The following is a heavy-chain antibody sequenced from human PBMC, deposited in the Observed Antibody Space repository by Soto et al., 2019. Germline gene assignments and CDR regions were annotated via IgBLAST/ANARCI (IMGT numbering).Heavy chain of an antibody. J-gene: IGHJ6*04. V-gene: IGHV3-33*01. CDR3: TRAGVLSSSPDSYSSDMDG. D-gene: IGHD6-13*01. Sequence: PGGSLRLSCAASGFTFSSYGMHWVRQAPGKGLEWVAVIWDDGSNKYYADSVKGRFTISRDNSKNTLYLQRNSLRAEGTAVYYGTRAGVLSSSPDSYSSDMDGWGKGTPVTVSS. CDR1: GFTFSSYG. CDR2: IWDDGSNK.